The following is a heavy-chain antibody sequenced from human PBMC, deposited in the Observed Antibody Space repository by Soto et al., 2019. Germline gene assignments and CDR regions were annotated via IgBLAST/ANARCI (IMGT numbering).Heavy chain of an antibody. CDR1: GVSGSSGGYY. CDR3: AREEAGAFDI. V-gene: IGHV4-31*03. Sequence: QVQLQESGPGLVNPSQTLSLTCTFAGVSGSSGGYYWTWIRLHPGKGLEWIGYTYYSGRTYYNTSLKSRLTISVDTSKNQFTLRLSAVTAADTSVDYCAREEAGAFDIWGQGTMVTVSS. J-gene: IGHJ3*02. CDR2: TYYSGRT.